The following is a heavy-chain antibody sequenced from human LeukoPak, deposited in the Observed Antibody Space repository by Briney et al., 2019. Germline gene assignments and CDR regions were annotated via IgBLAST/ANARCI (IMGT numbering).Heavy chain of an antibody. CDR3: ARVAPGWYFDL. D-gene: IGHD2-2*01. CDR1: GGSITSSNW. CDR2: VYYSGIT. V-gene: IGHV4-4*02. Sequence: SGTLSLTCAVSGGSITSSNWWTWVRQAPGKGLEWIGEVYYSGITNYNPSLKSRLTLSVDTSKNQFSLKLSSVTAADTAVYYCARVAPGWYFDLWGRGTLVTVSS. J-gene: IGHJ2*01.